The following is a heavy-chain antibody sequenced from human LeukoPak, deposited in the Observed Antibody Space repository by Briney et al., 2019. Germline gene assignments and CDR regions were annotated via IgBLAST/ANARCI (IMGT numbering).Heavy chain of an antibody. CDR1: GFTFSSYA. V-gene: IGHV3-23*01. D-gene: IGHD3-10*01. CDR2: ISGSGSST. CDR3: AKDPRGSGRDY. J-gene: IGHJ4*02. Sequence: GGSVRLFCAACGFTFSSYAMRWVRQAPGKGLEWVSAISGSGSSTYYADSVKGRFTISRDNSKNTLYLQMNSLRAEDTAVYYCAKDPRGSGRDYWGQGTLVTVSS.